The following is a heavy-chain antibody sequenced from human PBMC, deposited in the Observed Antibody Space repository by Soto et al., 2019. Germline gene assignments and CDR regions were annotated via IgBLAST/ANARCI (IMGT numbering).Heavy chain of an antibody. J-gene: IGHJ3*02. CDR2: IIPIFGTA. V-gene: IGHV1-69*13. CDR1: GGTFSSYA. D-gene: IGHD3-22*01. Sequence: SVKVSCKASGGTFSSYAISWVRQAPGQGLEWMGGIIPIFGTANYAQKFQGRVTITADESTSTAYMELSSLRSEDTAVYYCAREGNYYYDSSGYLDPLAQRRDAFDIWGQGTMVTVS. CDR3: AREGNYYYDSSGYLDPLAQRRDAFDI.